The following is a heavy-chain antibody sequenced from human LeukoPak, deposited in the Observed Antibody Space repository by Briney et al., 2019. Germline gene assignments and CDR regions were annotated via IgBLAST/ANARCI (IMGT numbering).Heavy chain of an antibody. V-gene: IGHV3-21*01. CDR2: ISSSSSYI. D-gene: IGHD6-13*01. CDR3: ARDRIAAAGTPDY. J-gene: IGHJ4*02. Sequence: GGSLRLSCAASGFTFSSYSMNWVRQAPGKGLEWVSSISSSSSYIYYADSVKGRFTISRDNAKNSLYLQMISLRAEDTAVYYCARDRIAAAGTPDYWGQGTLVTVSS. CDR1: GFTFSSYS.